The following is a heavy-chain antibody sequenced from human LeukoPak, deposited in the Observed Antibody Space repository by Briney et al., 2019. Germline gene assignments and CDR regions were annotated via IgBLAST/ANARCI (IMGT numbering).Heavy chain of an antibody. J-gene: IGHJ4*02. V-gene: IGHV1-69*04. D-gene: IGHD6-13*01. CDR2: IIPILGIA. CDR1: GGTFSSYA. Sequence: SVKVSCKASGGTFSSYAISWVRQAPGQGLEWMGRIIPILGIANYAQKFQGRVTITADKSTSTAYMELSSLRSEDTAVYYCARANHSSSFDYWGQGTLVTVSS. CDR3: ARANHSSSFDY.